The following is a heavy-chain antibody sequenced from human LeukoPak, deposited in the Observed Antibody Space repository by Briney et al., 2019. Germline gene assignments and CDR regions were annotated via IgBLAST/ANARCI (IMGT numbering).Heavy chain of an antibody. J-gene: IGHJ4*02. CDR3: ARAEGLRYFGWVPQHYYFDY. CDR2: INTNSGGT. V-gene: IGHV1-2*02. CDR1: GYTFTGHY. Sequence: SVTDSRQSSGYTFTGHYMHWLRQPPAQGLEWMGCINTNSGGTNYEQKFQGRVTMSRDTSISTAYMELSRLRSDDTAVYYGARAEGLRYFGWVPQHYYFDYWGQGTLVTVSS. D-gene: IGHD3-9*01.